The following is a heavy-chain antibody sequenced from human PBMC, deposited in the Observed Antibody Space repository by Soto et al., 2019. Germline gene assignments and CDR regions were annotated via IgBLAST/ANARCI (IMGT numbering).Heavy chain of an antibody. J-gene: IGHJ5*02. CDR2: IYYSGST. CDR1: GDSISSYY. D-gene: IGHD2-2*01. CDR3: ARDAGDCSSTSCHGRYNWFDP. V-gene: IGHV4-59*01. Sequence: SETLSLTCTVSGDSISSYYWSWIRQPPGKGLEWIGYIYYSGSTNYNPSLKSRVTISVDTSKNQFSLKLSSVTAADTAVYYCARDAGDCSSTSCHGRYNWFDPWGQGTQVTVSS.